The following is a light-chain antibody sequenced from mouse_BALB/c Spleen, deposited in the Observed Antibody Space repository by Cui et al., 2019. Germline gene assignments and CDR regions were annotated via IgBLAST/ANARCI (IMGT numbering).Light chain of an antibody. Sequence: QIVLTQSPAIMSASPGEKVTISCSASSSVSYMYWYQQKPGSSPKPWIYRTSNLASGVPARFSGSGSGTSYSLTISSMEAEDAATDYCQQYHSYPPYTFGGGTKLEIK. J-gene: IGKJ2*01. V-gene: IGKV4-61*01. CDR1: SSVSY. CDR3: QQYHSYPPYT. CDR2: RTS.